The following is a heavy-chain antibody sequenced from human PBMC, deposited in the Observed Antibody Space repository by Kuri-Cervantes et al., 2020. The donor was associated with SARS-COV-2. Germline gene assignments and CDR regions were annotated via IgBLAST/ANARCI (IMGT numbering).Heavy chain of an antibody. V-gene: IGHV3-23*01. CDR2: ISGSGGST. J-gene: IGHJ6*02. Sequence: GGSLRLSCAASGFTFSGHWIHWVRQAPGKGLEWVSAISGSGGSTYYADSVKGRFTISRDNSKNTLYLQMDSLRAEDTAVYYCAKRGLVNYYGMDVWGQGTMVTVSS. CDR3: AKRGLVNYYGMDV. D-gene: IGHD6-19*01. CDR1: GFTFSGHW.